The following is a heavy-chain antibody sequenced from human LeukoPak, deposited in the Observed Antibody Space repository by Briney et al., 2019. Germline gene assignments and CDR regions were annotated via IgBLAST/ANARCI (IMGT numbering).Heavy chain of an antibody. J-gene: IGHJ4*02. CDR3: ARAPRSGYDPYYFDY. CDR2: ISSSGSTI. D-gene: IGHD5-12*01. V-gene: IGHV3-48*03. Sequence: GGSLRLSCAASGFTFSSYEMNRVRQAPGKGLEWVSYISSSGSTIYYADSVKGRFTISRDNAKNSLYLQMNSLRAEDTAVYYCARAPRSGYDPYYFDYWGQGTLVTVSS. CDR1: GFTFSSYE.